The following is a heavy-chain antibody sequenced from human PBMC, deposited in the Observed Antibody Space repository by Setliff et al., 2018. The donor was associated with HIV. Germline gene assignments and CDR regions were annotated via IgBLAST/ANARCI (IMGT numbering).Heavy chain of an antibody. J-gene: IGHJ6*03. CDR1: GYTFTDYY. Sequence: GASVKVSCKASGYTFTDYYIHWVRQAPGQGLEWMGLINPSGGRTSYAQKFKGRVTFTADKSTSTVYMELSSLRSEDTAVYYCARCGAGEWHLYMDVWGKGTAVTVSS. V-gene: IGHV1-46*01. CDR3: ARCGAGEWHLYMDV. CDR2: INPSGGRT. D-gene: IGHD3-16*01.